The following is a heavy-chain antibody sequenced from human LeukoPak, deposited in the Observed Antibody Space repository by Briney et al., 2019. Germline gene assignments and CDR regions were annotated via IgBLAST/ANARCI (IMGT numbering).Heavy chain of an antibody. J-gene: IGHJ5*02. CDR2: IYYTGST. CDR1: GGSISGYY. V-gene: IGHV4-59*01. D-gene: IGHD4-17*01. CDR3: VRSKSGTYGWFDP. Sequence: SETLSLTCTVSGGSISGYYWSWIRQPPGKGLEWIGYIYYTGSTNYNPSLKSRVTISVDTSENQFSLKVSSVTAADTAVYYCVRSKSGTYGWFDPWGQGPLVTVSS.